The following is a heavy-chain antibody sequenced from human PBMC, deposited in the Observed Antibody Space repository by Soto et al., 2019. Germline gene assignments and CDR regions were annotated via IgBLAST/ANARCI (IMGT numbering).Heavy chain of an antibody. J-gene: IGHJ4*02. Sequence: QVQLVQSGAEVRKPGASVKVPCKASGYTFSDYYIHWVRQAPGQGLEWMRWINPNSGGTKYAPKFQGGVTMTRDTSITTAYMELSRLRSGDTAVYYCAREPATAKPEGVDFWGQGTLVTVSS. V-gene: IGHV1-2*02. CDR3: AREPATAKPEGVDF. CDR2: INPNSGGT. D-gene: IGHD1-1*01. CDR1: GYTFSDYY.